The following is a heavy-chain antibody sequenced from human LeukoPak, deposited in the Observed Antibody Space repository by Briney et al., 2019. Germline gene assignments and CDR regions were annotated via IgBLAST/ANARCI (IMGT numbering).Heavy chain of an antibody. V-gene: IGHV3-21*01. CDR1: GFTFSSYS. J-gene: IGHJ4*02. CDR2: ISSSSSYI. D-gene: IGHD3-22*01. Sequence: GGSLRLSCAASGFTFSSYSMNWVRQAPGKGLEWVSSISSSSSYIYYADSVKGRFTISRDNAKNSLYLQMNSLRAEDTAVYYCARVSQYYYDSSGYPEPFDYRGQGTLVTVSS. CDR3: ARVSQYYYDSSGYPEPFDY.